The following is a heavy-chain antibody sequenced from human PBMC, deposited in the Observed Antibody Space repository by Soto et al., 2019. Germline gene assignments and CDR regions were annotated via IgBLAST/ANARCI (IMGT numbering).Heavy chain of an antibody. CDR2: IYYSGST. D-gene: IGHD4-17*01. Sequence: SETLSLTCAVSGGSITSYYWSWIRQPPGKGLEWIGYIYYSGSTNYNPSLKSRVTISVDTSKNQFSLKLSSVTAADTAVYYCARRYGPGFDYWGQGTLVTVSS. J-gene: IGHJ4*02. CDR3: ARRYGPGFDY. V-gene: IGHV4-59*08. CDR1: GGSITSYY.